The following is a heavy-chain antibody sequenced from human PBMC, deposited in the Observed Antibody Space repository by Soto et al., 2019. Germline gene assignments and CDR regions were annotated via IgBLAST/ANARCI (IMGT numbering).Heavy chain of an antibody. CDR2: IIPIFGTA. Sequence: EASVKVSCKASGGTFSSYAISWVRQAPGQGLEWMGGIIPIFGTANYAQKFQGRVTITADESTSTAYMELSSLRSEGTAVYYCARDWAYYDFWSGYPALRYYYGMDVWGQGTTVTVSS. D-gene: IGHD3-3*01. J-gene: IGHJ6*02. CDR1: GGTFSSYA. CDR3: ARDWAYYDFWSGYPALRYYYGMDV. V-gene: IGHV1-69*13.